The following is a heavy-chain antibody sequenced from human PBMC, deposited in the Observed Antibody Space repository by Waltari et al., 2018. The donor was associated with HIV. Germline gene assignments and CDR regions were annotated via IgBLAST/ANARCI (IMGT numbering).Heavy chain of an antibody. V-gene: IGHV3-23*01. CDR1: GFIFTDFA. Sequence: QLLDSGGGLVEPGVSLRLSCAASGFIFTDFAMDWVRQAPGKGLEWVSAIRGGGETFYADAVKGRFTISRDNSKNTLYLQMNSLRADDAAVYYCVKDSGRAADVFDLWGQGTMVTVSS. CDR2: IRGGGET. D-gene: IGHD3-10*01. CDR3: VKDSGRAADVFDL. J-gene: IGHJ3*01.